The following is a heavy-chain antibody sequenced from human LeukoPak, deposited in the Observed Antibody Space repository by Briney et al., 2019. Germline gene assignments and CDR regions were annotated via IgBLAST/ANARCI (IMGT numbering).Heavy chain of an antibody. CDR2: IFYSGGT. V-gene: IGHV4-30-4*08. CDR3: ARRPIVGSTRDALDI. CDR1: GGSISSGDYY. J-gene: IGHJ3*02. Sequence: SETLSLTCTVSGGSISSGDYYWSWIRQPPGKGLEWIGYIFYSGGTCYNPSLKSRVTTSVDTSKNQFSLKLRSVTAADTAVYYCARRPIVGSTRDALDIWGQGTMVTVSS. D-gene: IGHD1-26*01.